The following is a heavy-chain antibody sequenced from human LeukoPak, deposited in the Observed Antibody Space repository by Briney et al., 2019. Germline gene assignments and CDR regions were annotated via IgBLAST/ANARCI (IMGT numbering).Heavy chain of an antibody. CDR3: VREHLDAYGMDV. CDR2: ISYDGSNK. CDR1: GFTFSSYA. V-gene: IGHV3-30-3*01. D-gene: IGHD1-26*01. Sequence: GGSLRLSCAASGFTFSSYAMHWVRQAPGKGLEWVAVISYDGSNKYYADSVKGRFTIPRDNSKKTLYLQMNSLRAEDTAVYYCVREHLDAYGMDVWGQGTTVTVSS. J-gene: IGHJ6*01.